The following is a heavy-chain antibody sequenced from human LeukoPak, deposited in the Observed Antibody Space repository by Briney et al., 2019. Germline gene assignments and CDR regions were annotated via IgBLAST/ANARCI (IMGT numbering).Heavy chain of an antibody. CDR3: ARRDHYDSSGYFDY. CDR2: IYYTANT. D-gene: IGHD3-22*01. CDR1: GGSISSSSYY. J-gene: IGHJ4*02. V-gene: IGHV4-39*01. Sequence: PSETLSLTCTVSGGSISSSSYYWGWIRQPPGKGLEWIGSIYYTANTYYNSSLKSRVTISVDTSKNQFSLKLSSVTAAASAVYYCARRDHYDSSGYFDYWGQGTLVTVSS.